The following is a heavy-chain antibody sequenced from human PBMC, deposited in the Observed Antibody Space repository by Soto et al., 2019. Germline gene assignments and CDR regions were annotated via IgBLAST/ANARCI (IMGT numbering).Heavy chain of an antibody. CDR2: ISNSGGTT. Sequence: EVQLLESGGGLVQPGGSLRLSCAASGFTFSNYAMSWVRQAPGKGLEWVSAISNSGGTTYYADSVKGRFTISRDNSKDTLHLQMNSLGAEDTAVYYCAKTPRQWLVYFDYWGQGTLVTVSS. D-gene: IGHD6-19*01. J-gene: IGHJ4*02. CDR1: GFTFSNYA. V-gene: IGHV3-23*01. CDR3: AKTPRQWLVYFDY.